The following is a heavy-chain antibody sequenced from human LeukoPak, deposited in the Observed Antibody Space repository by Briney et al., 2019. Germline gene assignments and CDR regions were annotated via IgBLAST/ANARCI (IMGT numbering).Heavy chain of an antibody. D-gene: IGHD3-22*01. J-gene: IGHJ4*02. Sequence: ASVKVSCTASGGTFSIYAISWVRQAPGQGLEWMGGIIPIFGTANYAQKFQGRVTITADESTSTAYMELSSLRSEDTAVYYCARGGRVVVNPFDYWGQGTLVTVSS. CDR1: GGTFSIYA. CDR3: ARGGRVVVNPFDY. CDR2: IIPIFGTA. V-gene: IGHV1-69*13.